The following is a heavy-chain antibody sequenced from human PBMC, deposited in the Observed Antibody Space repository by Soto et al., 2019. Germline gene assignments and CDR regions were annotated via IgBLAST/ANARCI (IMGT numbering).Heavy chain of an antibody. CDR1: GYTFTSYA. J-gene: IGHJ5*02. V-gene: IGHV1-3*01. CDR2: INAGNGNT. Sequence: ASVKVSCKASGYTFTSYAMHLVRQAPGQRLEWMGWINAGNGNTKYSQKFQGRVTITRDTSASTAYMELSSLRSEDTAVYYCARDRGCSGGSCGSKAKPPPINWFEPWGQGTLVTVSS. D-gene: IGHD2-15*01. CDR3: ARDRGCSGGSCGSKAKPPPINWFEP.